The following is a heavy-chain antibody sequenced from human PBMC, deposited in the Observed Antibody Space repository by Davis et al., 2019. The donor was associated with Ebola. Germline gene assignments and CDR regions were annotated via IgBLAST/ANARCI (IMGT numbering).Heavy chain of an antibody. CDR3: ARKPARVRNWFDP. CDR1: GGSFSGYY. V-gene: IGHV4-34*01. Sequence: SETLSLTCAVYGGSFSGYYWNWIRQPPGKGLEWIGEINHSGSTNYNPSLKSRVTISVDTSKNQFSLKLSSVTAADTAVYYCARKPARVRNWFDPWGQGTLVTVSS. D-gene: IGHD3-3*01. CDR2: INHSGST. J-gene: IGHJ5*02.